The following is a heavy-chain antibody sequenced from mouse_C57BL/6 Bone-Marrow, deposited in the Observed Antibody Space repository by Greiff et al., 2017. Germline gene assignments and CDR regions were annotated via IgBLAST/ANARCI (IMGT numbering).Heavy chain of an antibody. CDR3: ARQGGVTTFAY. CDR1: GFTFSSYG. D-gene: IGHD2-2*01. CDR2: ISSGGSYT. V-gene: IGHV5-6*01. J-gene: IGHJ3*01. Sequence: EVQLVESGGDLVKPGGSLKLSCAASGFTFSSYGMSWVRQTPDQRLEWVATISSGGSYTYYPDSVKGRFTISRDNAKNTLYLQMSSLKSEDTAMYYCARQGGVTTFAYWGQGTLVTVSA.